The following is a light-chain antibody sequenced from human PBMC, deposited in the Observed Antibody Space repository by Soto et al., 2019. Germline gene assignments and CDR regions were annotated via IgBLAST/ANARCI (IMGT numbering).Light chain of an antibody. V-gene: IGKV2-30*01. CDR1: QSLVYSDGNTY. CDR2: KVS. Sequence: DVVMTQSPLSLPVTLGQPASISCRSSQSLVYSDGNTYLNWFQQRPGQSPRRLIYKVSNRDSGVPDRFSGSGSGTDFTLKISRVEAEDVGVYYCMQGTHLPLTVGGGTKVEIK. J-gene: IGKJ4*01. CDR3: MQGTHLPLT.